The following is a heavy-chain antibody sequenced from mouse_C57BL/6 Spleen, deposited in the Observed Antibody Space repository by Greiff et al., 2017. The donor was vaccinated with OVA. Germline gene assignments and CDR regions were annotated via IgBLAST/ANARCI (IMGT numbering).Heavy chain of an antibody. CDR2: INPNNGGT. D-gene: IGHD1-1*02. CDR3: APYGYFDY. Sequence: EVQLQQSGPELVKPGASVKISCKASGYTFTDYYMNWVKQSHGKSLEWIGDINPNNGGTSYNQKFKGKATLTVDKSSSTAYMELRSLTSEDSAVYYCAPYGYFDYWGQGTTLTVSS. CDR1: GYTFTDYY. V-gene: IGHV1-26*01. J-gene: IGHJ2*01.